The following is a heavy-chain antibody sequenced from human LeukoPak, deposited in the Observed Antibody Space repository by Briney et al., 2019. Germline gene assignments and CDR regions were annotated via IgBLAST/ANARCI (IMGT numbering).Heavy chain of an antibody. CDR2: IQHSGST. CDR3: VKLESRDGYTYFDY. J-gene: IGHJ4*02. Sequence: PSETLSLTCTVPGGSLSSYYWSWVRQPPGEGLGYIGYIQHSGSTNYNPSLKGRVTMSIDTSKNQFSLKLSSVAAADTAEYYCVKLESRDGYTYFDYWGQGTLVTVFS. V-gene: IGHV4-59*08. CDR1: GGSLSSYY. D-gene: IGHD5-24*01.